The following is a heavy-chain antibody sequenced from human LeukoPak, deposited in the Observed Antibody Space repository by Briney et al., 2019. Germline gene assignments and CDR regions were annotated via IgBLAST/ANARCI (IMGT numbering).Heavy chain of an antibody. CDR2: INPSGGST. Sequence: AASVKVSCKASGYTFTSYYMHWVRQAPGQGLEWMGIINPSGGSTSYAQKFQGRVTMTRDTSTSTVYMELSSLRSEDTAVYYCARALAYCGGDCYSPFPRNYYGMDVWGQGTTVTVSS. J-gene: IGHJ6*02. CDR1: GYTFTSYY. CDR3: ARALAYCGGDCYSPFPRNYYGMDV. V-gene: IGHV1-46*01. D-gene: IGHD2-21*02.